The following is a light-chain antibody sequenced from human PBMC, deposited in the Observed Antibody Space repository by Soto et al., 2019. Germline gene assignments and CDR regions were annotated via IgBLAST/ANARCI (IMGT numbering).Light chain of an antibody. CDR3: QQYNSYSLT. CDR2: KAS. Sequence: DIQMTQSPSTVGDRVTITCRASQSISSWLAWYQQKPGKAPKLLIYKASSLESGVPSRFSGSGSGTEFTLTISSLQPDDFATYYCQQYNSYSLTFGGGTKVEIK. V-gene: IGKV1-5*03. J-gene: IGKJ4*01. CDR1: QSISSW.